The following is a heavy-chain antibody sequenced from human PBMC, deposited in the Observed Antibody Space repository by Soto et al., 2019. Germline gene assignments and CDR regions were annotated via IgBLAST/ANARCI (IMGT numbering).Heavy chain of an antibody. CDR2: MNPNSGNT. CDR3: ARPMVRGVIITGYYYYYMDV. Sequence: ASVKVSCKASGYTFTSYDINWVRQATGQGLEWMGWMNPNSGNTGYAQKFQGRATMTRNTSISTAYMELSSLRSEDTAVYYCARPMVRGVIITGYYYYYMDVWGKGTTVTVSS. V-gene: IGHV1-8*01. D-gene: IGHD3-10*01. J-gene: IGHJ6*03. CDR1: GYTFTSYD.